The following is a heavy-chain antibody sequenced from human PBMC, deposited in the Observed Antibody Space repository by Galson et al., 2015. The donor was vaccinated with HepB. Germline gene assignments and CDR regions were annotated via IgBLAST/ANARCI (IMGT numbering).Heavy chain of an antibody. CDR3: ARGATIFGWPHFDY. CDR2: IWYDGSNK. CDR1: GFTFSSYG. J-gene: IGHJ4*02. D-gene: IGHD3-3*01. Sequence: SLRLSCAASGFTFSSYGMHWVRQAPGKGLEWVAVIWYDGSNKYYADSVKGRFTISRDNSKNTLYLQMNSLRAEDTAVYYCARGATIFGWPHFDYWGQGTLVTVSS. V-gene: IGHV3-33*01.